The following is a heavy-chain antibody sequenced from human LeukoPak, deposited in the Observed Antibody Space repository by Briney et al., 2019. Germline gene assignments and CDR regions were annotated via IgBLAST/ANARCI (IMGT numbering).Heavy chain of an antibody. CDR2: ISYDGSNK. Sequence: GGSLRLSCAASGFTFSSYGMHWVRQAPGKGLEWVAVISYDGSNKYYADSVKGRFTISRDNSKNTPYLQMNSLRAEDTDVYYCEKDSQQHLLPPDYGGRGNLVIVTS. J-gene: IGHJ4*02. CDR3: EKDSQQHLLPPDY. V-gene: IGHV3-30*18. D-gene: IGHD6-13*01. CDR1: GFTFSSYG.